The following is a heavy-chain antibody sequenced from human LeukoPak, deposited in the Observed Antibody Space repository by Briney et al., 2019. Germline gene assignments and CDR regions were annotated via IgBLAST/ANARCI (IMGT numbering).Heavy chain of an antibody. D-gene: IGHD3-10*01. J-gene: IGHJ4*02. V-gene: IGHV3-48*04. CDR1: GFTFSSYS. CDR3: ARVYLWFGELLPDY. Sequence: PGGSLRLSCAASGFTFSSYSMIWARQAPGKGLEWVSYISSSSSTIYYADSVKGRFTISRDNAKNSLYLQMNSLRAEDTAVYYCARVYLWFGELLPDYWGQGTLVAVSS. CDR2: ISSSSSTI.